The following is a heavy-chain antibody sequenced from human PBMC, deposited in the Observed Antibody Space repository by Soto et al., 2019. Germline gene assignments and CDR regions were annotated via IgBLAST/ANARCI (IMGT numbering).Heavy chain of an antibody. CDR2: INQDGSEK. D-gene: IGHD6-19*01. Sequence: EVQLVESGGGLVQPGGSLRLTCVASGCIFSDYWMNWVRQAPGKGLEWVARINQDGSEKFYVDSVRGRFTISRDNAKNSLSVQMDSLRAEDTAIYYCARRGIGVAGIFDYWGQGILVTVSS. V-gene: IGHV3-7*03. J-gene: IGHJ4*02. CDR1: GCIFSDYW. CDR3: ARRGIGVAGIFDY.